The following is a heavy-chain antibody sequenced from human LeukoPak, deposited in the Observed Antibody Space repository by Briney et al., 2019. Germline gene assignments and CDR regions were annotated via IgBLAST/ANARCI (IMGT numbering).Heavy chain of an antibody. V-gene: IGHV4-39*07. CDR1: GGSISSSSYY. CDR2: IYYSGST. CDR3: ARSQRNYGDSPENFDY. J-gene: IGHJ4*02. Sequence: ASETLSLTCTVSGGSISSSSYYWGWIRQPPGKGLEWIGSIYYSGSTYYNPSLKNRVTISVDTSKNQFSLKLSSVTAADTAVYYCARSQRNYGDSPENFDYWGQGTLVTVSS. D-gene: IGHD4-17*01.